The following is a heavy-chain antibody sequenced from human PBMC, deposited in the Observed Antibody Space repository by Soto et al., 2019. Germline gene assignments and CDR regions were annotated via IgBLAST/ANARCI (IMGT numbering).Heavy chain of an antibody. D-gene: IGHD2-21*01. J-gene: IGHJ4*02. CDR2: ISSSSNTI. V-gene: IGHV3-48*02. CDR3: ARGLGWRSGSFDF. Sequence: GGSLRLSCATSGFTFTSYSMNWVRQAPGRGREWLSYISSSSNTIFYADSVKGRFTISRDSANSSRSLQLTSLRDDDTALYFCARGLGWRSGSFDFWGQGTPVTVSS. CDR1: GFTFTSYS.